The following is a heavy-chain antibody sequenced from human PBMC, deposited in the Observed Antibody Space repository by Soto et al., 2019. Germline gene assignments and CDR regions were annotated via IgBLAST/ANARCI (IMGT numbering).Heavy chain of an antibody. CDR3: ARVYVYGMDV. Sequence: SETLSLTCTVSGGSISSSSYYWGWIRQPPGKGLEWIGSIYYSGSTYYNPSLKSRVTISVDTSKNQFSLKLSSVTAADTAVYYCARVYVYGMDVWGQGTTVTVSS. CDR2: IYYSGST. D-gene: IGHD2-8*01. CDR1: GGSISSSSYY. J-gene: IGHJ6*02. V-gene: IGHV4-39*01.